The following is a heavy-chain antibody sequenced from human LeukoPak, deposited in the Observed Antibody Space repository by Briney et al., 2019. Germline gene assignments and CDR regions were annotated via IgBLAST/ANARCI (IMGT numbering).Heavy chain of an antibody. D-gene: IGHD6-19*01. J-gene: IGHJ4*02. Sequence: PSETLSLTCTVSGGSISSSYWSWIRQPPGKGLEWIASIYDSETTKYNPSLRSRATISSDTSKNHFSLKLSSVTAADTAAYYYSRQAYSSGWYTAAYSGQGTLVTVSS. V-gene: IGHV4-59*08. CDR3: SRQAYSSGWYTAAY. CDR2: IYDSETT. CDR1: GGSISSSY.